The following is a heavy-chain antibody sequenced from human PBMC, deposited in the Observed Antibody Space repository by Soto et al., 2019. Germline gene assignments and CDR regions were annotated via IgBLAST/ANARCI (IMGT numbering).Heavy chain of an antibody. Sequence: QVQLQQWGAGLLKPSETLSLTCAVYGGSFSGYYWSWIRQPPGKGLEWMGEINHSGSTNYNPSLKRRVTRSVDTSKNQFSLKLSSVTAADTAVYYCARGRGSSGWYVDWGQGTLVTVSS. CDR2: INHSGST. D-gene: IGHD6-19*01. CDR1: GGSFSGYY. CDR3: ARGRGSSGWYVD. V-gene: IGHV4-34*01. J-gene: IGHJ4*02.